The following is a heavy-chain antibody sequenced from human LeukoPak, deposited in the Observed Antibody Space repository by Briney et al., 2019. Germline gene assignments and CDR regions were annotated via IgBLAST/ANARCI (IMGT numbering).Heavy chain of an antibody. CDR1: GFTFRSHG. J-gene: IGHJ4*02. V-gene: IGHV3-33*01. CDR3: ARVGSNQWLDY. D-gene: IGHD6-19*01. CDR2: IWYDGSNK. Sequence: GGSLRLSCAASGFTFRSHGMHWVRQASGKGLEWVAVIWYDGSNKYYADSVKGRFTISRDNAKNLLYLLMDTLRAEDTAVYYCARVGSNQWLDYWGQGTLVTVSS.